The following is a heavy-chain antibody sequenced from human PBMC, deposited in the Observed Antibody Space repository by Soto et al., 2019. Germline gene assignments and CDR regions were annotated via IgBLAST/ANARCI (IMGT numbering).Heavy chain of an antibody. CDR2: IYYSGST. V-gene: IGHV4-59*01. D-gene: IGHD1-26*01. Sequence: SETLSLTCTVSGGSISSYYWSWIRQPPGKGLEWIGYIYYSGSTNYNPYLKSRVTISVDTSKNQFSLKLSSVTAADTAVYYCARADFYSGSYPAPFDYWGQGTLVTVSS. CDR1: GGSISSYY. J-gene: IGHJ4*02. CDR3: ARADFYSGSYPAPFDY.